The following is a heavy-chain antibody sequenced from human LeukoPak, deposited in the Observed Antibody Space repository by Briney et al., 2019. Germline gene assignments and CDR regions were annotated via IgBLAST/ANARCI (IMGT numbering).Heavy chain of an antibody. V-gene: IGHV3-74*03. Sequence: GASQSLFWERSGFIFSNDWIHWARQDSGRGLVWFSRISGDGRDTTYPDSVKGRFIISRDNAKNTVHVQMNSLRAEDTGIYFCARVNLLIVVGGTPLLDCWGRGTLVTVSS. CDR2: ISGDGRDT. D-gene: IGHD2-15*01. J-gene: IGHJ4*02. CDR3: ARVNLLIVVGGTPLLDC. CDR1: GFIFSNDW.